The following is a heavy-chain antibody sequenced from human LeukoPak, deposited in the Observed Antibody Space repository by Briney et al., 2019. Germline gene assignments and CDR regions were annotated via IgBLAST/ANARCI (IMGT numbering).Heavy chain of an antibody. Sequence: VGGLRLSCAAPGFTFRDYGMRWVRQAPGKGREWVALIYYDGSNNYYADSVKGRFTISRDNAKNSLYLQMNSLRAEDTAAYYCARSNGWLIDYWGQGTLVAVSS. CDR3: ARSNGWLIDY. D-gene: IGHD6-19*01. CDR2: IYYDGSNN. J-gene: IGHJ4*02. CDR1: GFTFRDYG. V-gene: IGHV3-33*03.